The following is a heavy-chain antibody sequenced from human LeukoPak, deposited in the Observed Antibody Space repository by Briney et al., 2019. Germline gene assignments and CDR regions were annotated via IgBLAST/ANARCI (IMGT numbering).Heavy chain of an antibody. CDR2: IYHSGST. V-gene: IGHV4-38-2*02. CDR1: GYSISSGYY. D-gene: IGHD3-10*01. Sequence: SETLSLTCTVSGYSISSGYYWGWIRQPPGKGLEWIGSIYHSGSTYYNPSLKSRVTISVDTSKNQFSLKLSSVTAADTAVYYCARGYYGSGSSPNFDYWGQGTLVTVSS. CDR3: ARGYYGSGSSPNFDY. J-gene: IGHJ4*02.